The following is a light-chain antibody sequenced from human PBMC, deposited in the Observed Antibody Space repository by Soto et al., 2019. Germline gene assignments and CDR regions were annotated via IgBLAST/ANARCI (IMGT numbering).Light chain of an antibody. J-gene: IGKJ4*01. CDR3: QQYESYPLT. CDR2: RAS. Sequence: DIQMTQSPSTLSASVGDRVTITCRASQSIHTWLAWYQQKPGKAPKLLIYRASSLESGVPSRFSGSGSGIELTLTISSLQPDDFATYYCQQYESYPLTFGGGTKVEI. CDR1: QSIHTW. V-gene: IGKV1-5*03.